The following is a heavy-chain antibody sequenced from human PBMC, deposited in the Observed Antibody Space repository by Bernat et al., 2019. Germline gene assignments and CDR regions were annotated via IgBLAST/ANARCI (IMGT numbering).Heavy chain of an antibody. Sequence: VQLVESGGGLVQPGGSLRLSCAASGFTFSSYAMHWVRQAPGKGLEWVAVISYDGSNKYYADSVKGRFTISRDNSKNTLYLQMNSLRAEDTAVHYCARRSSFTMIVVVDAFDIWGQGTMVTVSS. D-gene: IGHD3-22*01. CDR1: GFTFSSYA. V-gene: IGHV3-30-3*01. J-gene: IGHJ3*02. CDR3: ARRSSFTMIVVVDAFDI. CDR2: ISYDGSNK.